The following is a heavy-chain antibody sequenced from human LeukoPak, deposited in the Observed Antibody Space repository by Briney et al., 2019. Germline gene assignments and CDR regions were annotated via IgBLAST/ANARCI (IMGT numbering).Heavy chain of an antibody. Sequence: PSETLSLTCTVSGGSISSYYWSWIRQPPGKGLEWIGYIYYSGSTNYNPSLKSRDTISVDTSKNQFSLKLSSVTAADTAVYYCARVSFYYDFWSGPSGHYYYCMDVWGKGTTVTVSS. CDR3: ARVSFYYDFWSGPSGHYYYCMDV. D-gene: IGHD3-3*01. CDR1: GGSISSYY. V-gene: IGHV4-59*01. J-gene: IGHJ6*03. CDR2: IYYSGST.